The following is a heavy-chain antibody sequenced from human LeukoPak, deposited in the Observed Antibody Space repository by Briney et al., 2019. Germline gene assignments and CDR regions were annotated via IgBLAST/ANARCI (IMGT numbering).Heavy chain of an antibody. V-gene: IGHV3-30*02. D-gene: IGHD3-10*01. Sequence: GGSLRLSCAASGFTFSSYGMHWVRQAPGKGLEWVAFIRYDGSNKYCADSVKGRFTISRDNSKNTLYLQMNSLRAEGTAVYYCAKVAREFMGAFDIWGQGTMVTVSS. J-gene: IGHJ3*02. CDR1: GFTFSSYG. CDR2: IRYDGSNK. CDR3: AKVAREFMGAFDI.